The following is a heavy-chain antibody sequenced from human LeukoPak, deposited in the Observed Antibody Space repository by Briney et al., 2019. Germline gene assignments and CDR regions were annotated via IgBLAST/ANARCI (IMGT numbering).Heavy chain of an antibody. Sequence: PSETLPLTCAVYGGSFSGYYWSWIRQPPGKGLEWIGEINHSGSTNYNPSLKSRVTISVDTSKNQFSLKLSSVTAADTAVYYSARDLQLGWFDPWGQGTLVTVSS. CDR2: INHSGST. D-gene: IGHD3-16*01. CDR3: ARDLQLGWFDP. CDR1: GGSFSGYY. J-gene: IGHJ5*02. V-gene: IGHV4-34*01.